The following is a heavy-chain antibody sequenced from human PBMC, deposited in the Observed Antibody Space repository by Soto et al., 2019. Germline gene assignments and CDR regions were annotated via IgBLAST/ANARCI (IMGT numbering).Heavy chain of an antibody. V-gene: IGHV3-7*01. CDR2: INQEGSEK. J-gene: IGHJ4*02. CDR3: EKGGESLLGPAPPY. D-gene: IGHD3-3*01. Sequence: GGSLRLSCAVSGFTFSNYWMNWVRQAPGKGLEWVANINQEGSEKYYVDSVKGRFTISRDNAKNSLYLQMDSLRAEDTAVYYSEKGGESLLGPAPPYWGQETQVPVSS. CDR1: GFTFSNYW.